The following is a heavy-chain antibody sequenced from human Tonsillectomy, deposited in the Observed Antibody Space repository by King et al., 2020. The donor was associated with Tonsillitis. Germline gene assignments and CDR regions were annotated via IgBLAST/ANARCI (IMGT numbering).Heavy chain of an antibody. D-gene: IGHD4-11*01. J-gene: IGHJ4*02. CDR1: GGSISSYY. V-gene: IGHV4-59*01. CDR2: IYYSGST. Sequence: QLQESGPGLVKHSETLSLTCTVSGGSISSYYWSWIRQPPGKGLEWIGYIYYSGSTNYNPSLKSRVTISVDTSKNQFSLKLSSVTAADTAVYYCASTTLDYSDYSGFFDKHRRWPFDYWGPGTLVTVSS. CDR3: ASTTLDYSDYSGFFDKHRRWPFDY.